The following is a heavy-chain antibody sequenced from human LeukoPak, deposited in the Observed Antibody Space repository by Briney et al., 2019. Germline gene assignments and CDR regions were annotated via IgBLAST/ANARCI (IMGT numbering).Heavy chain of an antibody. D-gene: IGHD2-2*01. J-gene: IGHJ5*02. CDR2: LSFGGST. CDR3: AREGLPGLCTSTSCYAVFDP. CDR1: GGSISSSGYF. V-gene: IGHV4-39*02. Sequence: KPSETLSLTCAVSGGSISSSGYFWGWIRQSPGNGLEWIGSLSFGGSTYYNPSLKSRVTISGDTAKNHVSLKLIPVSAADTAVYYCAREGLPGLCTSTSCYAVFDPWGQGTLVTVSS.